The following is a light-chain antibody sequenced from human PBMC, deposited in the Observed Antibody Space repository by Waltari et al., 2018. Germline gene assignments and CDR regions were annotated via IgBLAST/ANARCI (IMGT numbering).Light chain of an antibody. J-gene: IGLJ2*01. CDR3: QVWDSSDDHVV. V-gene: IGLV3-21*02. CDR1: NIGSKS. CDR2: DGS. Sequence: SYVLTQPPSVSVAPGQTATIACGENNIGSKSVHWYQQKPGQAPGLVGYDGSDRPSGIPERFSGSNSGTATRAISGVEGGDEADYYCQVWDSSDDHVVFGGGTKLTVL.